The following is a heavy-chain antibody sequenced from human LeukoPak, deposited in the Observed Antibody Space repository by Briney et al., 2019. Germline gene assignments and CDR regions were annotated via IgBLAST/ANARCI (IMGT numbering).Heavy chain of an antibody. V-gene: IGHV3-30-3*01. CDR3: AKADDDYGGNSPNDAFDI. CDR2: ISYDGSNK. J-gene: IGHJ3*02. Sequence: GGSLRLSCAASGFTFSSYAMHWVRQAPGKGLEWVAVISYDGSNKYYADSVKGRFTISRDNFKNTLYLQMNSLRAEDTAVYYCAKADDDYGGNSPNDAFDIWGQGTMVTVSS. D-gene: IGHD4-23*01. CDR1: GFTFSSYA.